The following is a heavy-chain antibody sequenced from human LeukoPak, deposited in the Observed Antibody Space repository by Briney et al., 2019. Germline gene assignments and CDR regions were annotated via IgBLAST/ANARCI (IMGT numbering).Heavy chain of an antibody. CDR2: IYYSGST. Sequence: SETLSLTCTVSGGSISSSSYSWGWIRQPPGKGLEWIGSIYYSGSTYYNPSLKSRVTISVDTSKNQFSLKLSSVTAADTAVYYCARQPAYYYGMDVWGQGTTVTVSS. CDR3: ARQPAYYYGMDV. V-gene: IGHV4-39*01. J-gene: IGHJ6*02. CDR1: GGSISSSSYS.